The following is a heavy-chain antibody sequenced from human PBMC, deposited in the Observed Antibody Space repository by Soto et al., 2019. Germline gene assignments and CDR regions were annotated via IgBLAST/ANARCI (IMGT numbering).Heavy chain of an antibody. CDR1: GYSFTSYW. V-gene: IGHV5-10-1*01. Sequence: GESLKISCKGSGYSFTSYWISWVRQMPGKGLEWMGRIDPSDSYTNYSPSFQGHVTISADKSISTAFLQWSSLKASDTAMYYCARSRYSECSSHNPETNWFYSWGRGTLVPVSS. CDR3: ARSRYSECSSHNPETNWFYS. D-gene: IGHD5-18*01. CDR2: IDPSDSYT. J-gene: IGHJ5*01.